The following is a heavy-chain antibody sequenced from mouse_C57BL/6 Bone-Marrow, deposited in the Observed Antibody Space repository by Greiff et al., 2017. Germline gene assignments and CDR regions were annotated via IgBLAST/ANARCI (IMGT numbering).Heavy chain of an antibody. CDR2: IYPRSGNT. V-gene: IGHV1-81*01. D-gene: IGHD1-1*01. J-gene: IGHJ2*01. Sequence: QVQLQQSGAELARPGASVKLSCKASGYTFTSYGISWVKQRTGQGLEWIGEIYPRSGNTYYNEKFKGKATLTADKSSSTAYMALRSLTSEDSAVYFCARHYYGSSYGYWGQGTTLTVSS. CDR3: ARHYYGSSYGY. CDR1: GYTFTSYG.